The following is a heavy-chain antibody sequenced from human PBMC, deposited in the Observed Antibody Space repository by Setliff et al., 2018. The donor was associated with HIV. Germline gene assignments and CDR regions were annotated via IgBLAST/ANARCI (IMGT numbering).Heavy chain of an antibody. V-gene: IGHV1-69*02. D-gene: IGHD3-3*01. CDR1: GSTFNSHT. J-gene: IGHJ6*03. CDR2: IIPILGVA. Sequence: VKVSCKASGSTFNSHTINWVRQAPGQGLDWMGRIIPILGVANYAQRFQGKVTITADKSTSTAYMELTSLRFDDTAMYYCVRGVQSPPHYSYYYMDVWGEGTMVTVSS. CDR3: VRGVQSPPHYSYYYMDV.